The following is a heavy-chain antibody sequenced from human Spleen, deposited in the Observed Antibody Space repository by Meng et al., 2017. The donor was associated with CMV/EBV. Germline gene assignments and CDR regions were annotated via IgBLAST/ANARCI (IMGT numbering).Heavy chain of an antibody. D-gene: IGHD3-3*01. V-gene: IGHV1-18*01. CDR2: ISAYNGDT. J-gene: IGHJ4*02. Sequence: KASGYIFRDYGCSWVRQAPGQGREWMGWISAYNGDTVYVKNFQDRVIMTTDTSTTTAYMELTNLTSDDTAVYYCARSGYYSPVDFDYWGQGTLVTVSS. CDR3: ARSGYYSPVDFDY. CDR1: GYIFRDYG.